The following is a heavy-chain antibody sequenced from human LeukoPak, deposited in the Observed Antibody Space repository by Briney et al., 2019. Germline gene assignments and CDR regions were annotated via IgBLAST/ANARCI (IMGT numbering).Heavy chain of an antibody. J-gene: IGHJ4*02. CDR1: GGSVTMTNC. CDR3: ASEAGFSRPLDC. CDR2: VHLDGRT. V-gene: IGHV4/OR15-8*01. Sequence: SETLSLTCDVSGGSVTMTNCWSWVRQPPGKGLEWIGEVHLDGRTNYNPSLKSRLIMSVDLPENHISLKLTSVTAADTAVYYCASEAGFSRPLDCSGQGTLVTVSS. D-gene: IGHD6-19*01.